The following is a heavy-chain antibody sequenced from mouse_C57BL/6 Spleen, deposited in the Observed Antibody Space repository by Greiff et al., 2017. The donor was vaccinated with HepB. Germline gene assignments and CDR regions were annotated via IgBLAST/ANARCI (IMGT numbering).Heavy chain of an antibody. CDR1: GYTFTSYW. D-gene: IGHD3-2*02. V-gene: IGHV1-53*01. CDR2: INSSNGGT. Sequence: VQLQQPGTELVKPGASVKLSCKASGYTFTSYWMHWVKQRPGQGLEWIGNINSSNGGTNYNEKFKSKATLTVDKSSSTAYMQLSSLTSEDSAVYYCAREGQLRKGFAYWGQGTLVTVSA. J-gene: IGHJ3*01. CDR3: AREGQLRKGFAY.